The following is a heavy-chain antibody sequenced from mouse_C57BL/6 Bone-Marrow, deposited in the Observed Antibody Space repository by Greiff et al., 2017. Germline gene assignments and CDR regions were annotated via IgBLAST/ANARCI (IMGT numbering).Heavy chain of an antibody. J-gene: IGHJ4*01. CDR1: GFNITNSY. CDR2: IDPANGNT. CDR3: ARLLPFLYYYAMDY. V-gene: IGHV14-3*01. D-gene: IGHD1-1*01. Sequence: EVQLQQSVAELVRPGASVKLSCTASGFNITNSYMHWVKQRPEQGLEWIGRIDPANGNTKYAPKFQGKATITAATSANTAYRQRSSLTSEVTAVYYCARLLPFLYYYAMDYWGQGTSVTVSS.